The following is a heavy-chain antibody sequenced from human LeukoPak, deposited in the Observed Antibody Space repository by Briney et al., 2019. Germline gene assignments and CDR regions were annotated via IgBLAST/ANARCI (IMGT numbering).Heavy chain of an antibody. V-gene: IGHV3-23*01. CDR2: ISGSGGST. CDR1: GFTFSSYA. J-gene: IGHJ5*02. CDR3: AKDGYCSGGSCYHNWFDP. Sequence: GGSLRLSCAASGFTFSSYAMSWVRQAPGKGLEWVSAISGSGGSTYYADSVKGRFTISRDNSKNTLYLQMNSLRAEDTAVYYCAKDGYCSGGSCYHNWFDPWVQGTLVTVSS. D-gene: IGHD2-15*01.